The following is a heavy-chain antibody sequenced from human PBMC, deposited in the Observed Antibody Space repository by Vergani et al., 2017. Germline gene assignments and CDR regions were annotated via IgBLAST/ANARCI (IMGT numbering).Heavy chain of an antibody. D-gene: IGHD2-15*01. Sequence: QVQLVQSGAEVKKPGASVKVSCKAFGYTFTSYYMHWVRQAPGQGFEWMGIINPSGGSTSYAQKFQGRVTMTRDTSTSTVYMELSSLRSEDTAVYYCATDPWGYCSGGSCYAPCYGMDVWGQGTTVTVSS. CDR1: GYTFTSYY. J-gene: IGHJ6*02. V-gene: IGHV1-46*01. CDR3: ATDPWGYCSGGSCYAPCYGMDV. CDR2: INPSGGST.